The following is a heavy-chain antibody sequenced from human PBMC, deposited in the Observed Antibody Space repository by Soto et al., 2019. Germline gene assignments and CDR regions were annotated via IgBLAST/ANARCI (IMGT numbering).Heavy chain of an antibody. CDR3: ARNVDTAMDFDY. D-gene: IGHD5-18*01. CDR1: GGSISSGDYY. J-gene: IGHJ4*02. CDR2: IYYSGST. V-gene: IGHV4-30-4*01. Sequence: SETLSLTCTVSGGSISSGDYYWSWIRQPPGKGLEWIGYIYYSGSTYYNPPLKSRVTISVDTSKNQFSLKLSSVTAADTAVYYCARNVDTAMDFDYWGQGTLVTVSS.